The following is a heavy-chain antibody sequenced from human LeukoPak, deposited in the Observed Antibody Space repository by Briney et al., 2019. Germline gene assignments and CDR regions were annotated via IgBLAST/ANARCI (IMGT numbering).Heavy chain of an antibody. CDR2: FDPEDGET. D-gene: IGHD2-15*01. J-gene: IGHJ4*02. CDR1: GYTLTELS. Sequence: ASVKVSCKVSGYTLTELSMHWVRQAPGKGLEWMGGFDPEDGETIYAQKFQGRVTMTEDTSTDTAYMELNSLRSDDTAVYYCARDRSVIRYCSGGSCYSNYWGQGTLVTVSS. V-gene: IGHV1-24*01. CDR3: ARDRSVIRYCSGGSCYSNY.